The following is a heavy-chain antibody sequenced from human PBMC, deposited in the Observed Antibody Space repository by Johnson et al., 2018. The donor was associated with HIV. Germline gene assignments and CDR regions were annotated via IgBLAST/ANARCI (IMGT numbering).Heavy chain of an antibody. CDR3: ARGRSSSSTAAFDI. D-gene: IGHD6-6*01. Sequence: VQLVESGGGVVQPGRSLRLSCAASGFTFSSYAMHWVRQAPGKGLEWVAVISYDGSNKYYTDSVKGRFTISRDNSKNTLYLQMNSLRAEDTAVYYCARGRSSSSTAAFDIWGQGTMVTVSS. J-gene: IGHJ3*02. CDR1: GFTFSSYA. V-gene: IGHV3-30*04. CDR2: ISYDGSNK.